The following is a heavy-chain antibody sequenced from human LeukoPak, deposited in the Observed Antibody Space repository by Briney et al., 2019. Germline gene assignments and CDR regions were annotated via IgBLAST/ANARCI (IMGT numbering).Heavy chain of an antibody. Sequence: GASVKVSCKASGYTFTGYYMHWVRQAPGQGLEWMGWINPNSGGTNYAQKFQGRVTMTRDTSISTAYMELSRLRSDDTAVYYCASGYCSGGSCHRSAYYYYYGMDVWGQGTTVTVSS. V-gene: IGHV1-2*02. CDR1: GYTFTGYY. CDR2: INPNSGGT. D-gene: IGHD2-15*01. CDR3: ASGYCSGGSCHRSAYYYYYGMDV. J-gene: IGHJ6*02.